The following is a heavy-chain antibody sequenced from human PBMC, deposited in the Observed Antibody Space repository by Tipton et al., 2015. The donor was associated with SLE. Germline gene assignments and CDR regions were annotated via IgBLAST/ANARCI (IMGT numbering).Heavy chain of an antibody. Sequence: TLSLTCTVSGGSISYYYWSWIRHPAGKGLEWIGRIYTSGSTIYNPSLESRVTMSVDTSKKQFSLKLHYVTAADTAVYYCARGRSTWGYWGQGTLVNVSS. D-gene: IGHD1-26*01. J-gene: IGHJ4*02. V-gene: IGHV4-4*07. CDR3: ARGRSTWGY. CDR2: IYTSGST. CDR1: GGSISYYY.